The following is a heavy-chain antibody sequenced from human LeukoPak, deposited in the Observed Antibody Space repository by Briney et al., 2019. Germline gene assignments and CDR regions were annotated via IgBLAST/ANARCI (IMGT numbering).Heavy chain of an antibody. Sequence: SETLSLTCTVSGGSISSYYWSWIRQPPGKGLEWIGYIYYSGSTNYNPSLKSRVTISVDTSKNQFSLKLSSVTAADTAVYYCARHDNLGWYSSSWTSPAFDYWGQGTLVTVSS. CDR3: ARHDNLGWYSSSWTSPAFDY. D-gene: IGHD6-13*01. J-gene: IGHJ4*02. V-gene: IGHV4-59*08. CDR1: GGSISSYY. CDR2: IYYSGST.